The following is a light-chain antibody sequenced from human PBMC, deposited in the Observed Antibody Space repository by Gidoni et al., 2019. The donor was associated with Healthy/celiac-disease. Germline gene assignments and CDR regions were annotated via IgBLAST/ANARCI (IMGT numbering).Light chain of an antibody. V-gene: IGKV1-5*03. CDR1: QSISSW. J-gene: IGKJ1*01. Sequence: DIQMTQSPSTLSASVGDRVTITCRASQSISSWLAWYQQKPGKAPKLLISKASSLESGVPSRFSGSGSGTEFTLTSSSLQPDDFATYYCQQYNSYPWTFGQGTKVEIK. CDR3: QQYNSYPWT. CDR2: KAS.